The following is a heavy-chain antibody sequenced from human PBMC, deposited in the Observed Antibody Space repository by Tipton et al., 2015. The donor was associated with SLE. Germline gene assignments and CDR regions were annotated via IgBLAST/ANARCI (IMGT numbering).Heavy chain of an antibody. CDR2: IYTSGST. J-gene: IGHJ3*02. V-gene: IGHV4-4*09. Sequence: TLSLTCTVSGGSISSYYWSWIRQPAGKGLEWIGYIYTSGSTNYNPSLKSRVTISVDTSKNQFSLKLSSVTAADTAVYYCARGGIAVAGTGAFDIWGQGTMVTVSS. CDR1: GGSISSYY. CDR3: ARGGIAVAGTGAFDI. D-gene: IGHD6-19*01.